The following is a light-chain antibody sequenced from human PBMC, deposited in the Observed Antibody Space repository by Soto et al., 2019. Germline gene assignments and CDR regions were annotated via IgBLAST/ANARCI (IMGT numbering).Light chain of an antibody. V-gene: IGKV1-33*01. Sequence: DIQMTQSPSSLSASVGDRVTITCKASQDINNYLNWYQQKPGKAPNLLIYDASTLATGIPSRFSGSGSGTDFTFTISSLQPEVIATYYCQQFDNPPLTFGGGTKVEIK. CDR2: DAS. CDR3: QQFDNPPLT. J-gene: IGKJ4*01. CDR1: QDINNY.